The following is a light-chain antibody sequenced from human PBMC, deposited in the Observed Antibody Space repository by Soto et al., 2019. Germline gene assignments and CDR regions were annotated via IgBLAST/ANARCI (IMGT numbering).Light chain of an antibody. J-gene: IGLJ1*01. CDR3: SSYTSSSTEV. CDR1: SSDVGGYNY. Sequence: SALTQPASVSGSPGQSITISCTGTSSDVGGYNYVSWYQQHPGKAPKLMIYEVSNRPSGVSNRFSGSKSGNTASLTISGLQAEDEADYYCSSYTSSSTEVFGTGTRSPS. V-gene: IGLV2-14*01. CDR2: EVS.